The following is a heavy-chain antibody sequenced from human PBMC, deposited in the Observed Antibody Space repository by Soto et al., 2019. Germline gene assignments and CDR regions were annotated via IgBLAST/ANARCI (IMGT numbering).Heavy chain of an antibody. J-gene: IGHJ6*02. CDR1: GDTFSSYA. D-gene: IGHD3-3*01. Sequence: WASVKVSCKASGDTFSSYAISWVRQAPGQGLEWMGGIIPIFGTANYAQKFQGRVTITADESTSTAYMELSSLRSEDTAVYYCATPFTIFGVVSVPFYYYGMDLWGQGTPVTVSS. CDR3: ATPFTIFGVVSVPFYYYGMDL. CDR2: IIPIFGTA. V-gene: IGHV1-69*13.